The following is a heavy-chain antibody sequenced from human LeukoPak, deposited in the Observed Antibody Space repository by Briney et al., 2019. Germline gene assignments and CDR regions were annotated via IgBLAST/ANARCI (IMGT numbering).Heavy chain of an antibody. Sequence: PGGSLRLSCAASGFTFDDYATHWVRQAPGKGLEWVSGISWNSGSIGYADSVKGRFTISRDNAKNSLYLQMNSLRAEDTALYYCAKDTAGYYGGGYDSGAAFDIWGQGTMVTVSS. J-gene: IGHJ3*02. V-gene: IGHV3-9*01. D-gene: IGHD5-12*01. CDR1: GFTFDDYA. CDR2: ISWNSGSI. CDR3: AKDTAGYYGGGYDSGAAFDI.